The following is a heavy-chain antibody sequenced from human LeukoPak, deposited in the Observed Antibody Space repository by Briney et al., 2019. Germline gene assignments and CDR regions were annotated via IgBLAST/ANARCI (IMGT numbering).Heavy chain of an antibody. Sequence: GGSLRLSCAASGFTFSSYSMNWVRQAPGKGLEWVSSISSSSSYIYYADSVKGRFTISRDNAKNSLYLQMNSLRAEDTAVYYCATVAAMVPDYFDYWGQGTLVTVSS. J-gene: IGHJ4*02. CDR1: GFTFSSYS. V-gene: IGHV3-21*01. D-gene: IGHD2-2*01. CDR2: ISSSSSYI. CDR3: ATVAAMVPDYFDY.